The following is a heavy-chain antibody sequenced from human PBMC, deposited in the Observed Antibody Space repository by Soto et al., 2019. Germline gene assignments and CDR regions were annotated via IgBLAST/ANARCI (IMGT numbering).Heavy chain of an antibody. V-gene: IGHV3-72*01. CDR1: GFTFSDHH. CDR3: ARLMGTSFDL. CDR2: ARNGAHSYTT. J-gene: IGHJ4*02. Sequence: PGGSLRLSCAASGFTFSDHHMDWVRQPPGKGLEWVGRARNGAHSYTTAYAASVEGRFAISRDDSKNTLSLQMNNLKTEDTAVYFCARLMGTSFDLWGPGTLVTVSS. D-gene: IGHD2-8*01.